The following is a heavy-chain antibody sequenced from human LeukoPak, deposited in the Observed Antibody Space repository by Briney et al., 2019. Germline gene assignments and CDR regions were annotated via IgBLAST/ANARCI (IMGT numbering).Heavy chain of an antibody. D-gene: IGHD5-12*01. CDR2: IKQDGSEK. J-gene: IGHJ3*02. CDR3: ARDSDYAPGAFDI. Sequence: GGSLRLSCAASGFTLSSYWMSWVRQAPGKGLEWVANIKQDGSEKNYVDSVKGRFTISRDNAKNSLYLQMNSLRAEDTAVYYCARDSDYAPGAFDIWGQGTMVTVSS. CDR1: GFTLSSYW. V-gene: IGHV3-7*01.